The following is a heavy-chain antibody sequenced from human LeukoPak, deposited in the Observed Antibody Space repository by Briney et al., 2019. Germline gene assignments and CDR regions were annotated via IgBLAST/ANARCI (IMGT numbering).Heavy chain of an antibody. CDR3: AKVANGGYDYGDFDH. D-gene: IGHD5-12*01. CDR2: ISGSGGST. V-gene: IGHV3-23*01. J-gene: IGHJ4*02. CDR1: GFTFSSYA. Sequence: GGSLRLSCAASGFTFSSYAMSWVRQAPGKGLEWVSTISGSGGSTYYADSVKGRFTISRDNSKNTLYLQMNRLRAEDTAVYYCAKVANGGYDYGDFDHWGQGTLVTVSS.